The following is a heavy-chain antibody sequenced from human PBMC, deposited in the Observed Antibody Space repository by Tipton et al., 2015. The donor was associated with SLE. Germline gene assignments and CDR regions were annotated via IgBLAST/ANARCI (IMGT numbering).Heavy chain of an antibody. CDR2: IYYSGST. CDR1: GGSISSSSYY. D-gene: IGHD3-3*01. CDR3: ARLSGYSFDI. V-gene: IGHV4-39*01. Sequence: TLSLTCTVSGGSISSSSYYWGWIRQPPGKGLEWIGSIYYSGSTYYNPSLKSRVTISVDTSKNQFSLKLRSVTAADTAVYYCARLSGYSFDIWGRGTMVTVSS. J-gene: IGHJ3*02.